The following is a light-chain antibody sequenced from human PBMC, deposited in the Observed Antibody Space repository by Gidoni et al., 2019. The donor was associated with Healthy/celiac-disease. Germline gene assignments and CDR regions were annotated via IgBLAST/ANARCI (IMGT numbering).Light chain of an antibody. CDR3: QLRST. Sequence: DIVMTQSPDSLAVSLGERATINCKSSQSVLYSSNNKNYLAWYQQKPGQPPKLLIYWASTRESGVPDRFSGSGSGTDFTLTISSLQAEDVAVYYCQLRSTFGQGTKLEIK. V-gene: IGKV4-1*01. CDR2: WAS. J-gene: IGKJ2*01. CDR1: QSVLYSSNNKNY.